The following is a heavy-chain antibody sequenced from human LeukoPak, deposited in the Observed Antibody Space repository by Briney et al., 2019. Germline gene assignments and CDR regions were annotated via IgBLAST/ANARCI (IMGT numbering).Heavy chain of an antibody. CDR2: IYHSGST. CDR1: GYSISSGYY. D-gene: IGHD1-26*01. CDR3: ARLSNRDSGSYFYFDY. V-gene: IGHV4-38-2*01. Sequence: PSETLSLTCAVSGYSISSGYYWGWIRQPPGKGLEWIGRIYHSGSTYYNPSLKSRVTISVDTSKNQFSLKLSSVTAADTAVYYCARLSNRDSGSYFYFDYWGQGTLVTVSS. J-gene: IGHJ4*02.